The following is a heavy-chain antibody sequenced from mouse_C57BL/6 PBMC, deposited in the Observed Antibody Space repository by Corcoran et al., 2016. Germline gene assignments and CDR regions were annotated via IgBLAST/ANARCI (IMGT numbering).Heavy chain of an antibody. CDR2: IGPGSGST. CDR3: ARRPSSGSSFYYAMDY. CDR1: GYTFTDYY. V-gene: IGHV1-77*01. J-gene: IGHJ4*01. D-gene: IGHD1-1*01. Sequence: QVQLKQSGAELVKPGASVKISCKASGYTFTDYYINWVKQRPGQGLEWIGKIGPGSGSTYYNEKFKGKATLTADKSSSTAYMQLSSLTSEDSAVYFCARRPSSGSSFYYAMDYWGQGTSVTVSS.